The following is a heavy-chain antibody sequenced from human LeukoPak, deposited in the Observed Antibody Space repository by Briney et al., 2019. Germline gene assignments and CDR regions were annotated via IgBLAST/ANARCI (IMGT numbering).Heavy chain of an antibody. CDR1: GFTFSSYA. CDR2: ISYDGSNK. D-gene: IGHD3-10*01. J-gene: IGHJ4*02. V-gene: IGHV3-30*04. Sequence: PGGSLRLPRAASGFTFSSYAMHWVRQAPGKGLEWVAVISYDGSNKYYADSVKGRFTISRDNSKNTLYLQMNSLRAEDTAVYYCARVGLLWFGELLLGGFDYWGQGTLVTVSS. CDR3: ARVGLLWFGELLLGGFDY.